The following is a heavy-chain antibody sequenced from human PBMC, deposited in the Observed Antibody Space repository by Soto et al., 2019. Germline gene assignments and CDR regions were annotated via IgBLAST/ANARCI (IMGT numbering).Heavy chain of an antibody. CDR3: ARVEGHYDILTGYWFYFDY. CDR1: GGSISSYY. V-gene: IGHV4-59*01. J-gene: IGHJ4*02. D-gene: IGHD3-9*01. CDR2: IYYSGST. Sequence: SETLSLTCTVSGGSISSYYWSWIRQPPGKGLEWIGYIYYSGSTNYNPSLKSRVTIPVDTSKNQFSLKLSSVTAADTAVYYCARVEGHYDILTGYWFYFDYWGQGTLVTVSS.